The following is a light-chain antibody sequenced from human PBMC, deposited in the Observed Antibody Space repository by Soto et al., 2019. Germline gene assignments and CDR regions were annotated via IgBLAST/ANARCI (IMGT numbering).Light chain of an antibody. Sequence: QSALTQPASVSGSPGQSITISCTGTSSDVGAYKFVSWFQQLPDKAPKLIIYEVTNRPSGVSDRFSGSRSGNTASLTISGLQAQDQATYYCLSYTTTYTWIFGGGTKVTVL. CDR3: LSYTTTYTWI. CDR2: EVT. CDR1: SSDVGAYKF. V-gene: IGLV2-14*01. J-gene: IGLJ2*01.